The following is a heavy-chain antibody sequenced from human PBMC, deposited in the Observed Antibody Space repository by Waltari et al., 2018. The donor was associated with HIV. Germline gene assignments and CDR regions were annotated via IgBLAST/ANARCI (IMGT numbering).Heavy chain of an antibody. J-gene: IGHJ4*02. CDR2: IKQDGSDK. V-gene: IGHV3-7*04. CDR1: GFIFRSYW. CDR3: ARGGFYGSGSKVN. D-gene: IGHD3-10*01. Sequence: EVQLVESGGGLVQPGGSLRHSGAAYGFIFRSYWMTWVRQATGKGLEWVANIKQDGSDKCYVDSVNGRFTISRDNAENSLYLQMNSLRAEDTAVYYCARGGFYGSGSKVNWGQGTLVTVSS.